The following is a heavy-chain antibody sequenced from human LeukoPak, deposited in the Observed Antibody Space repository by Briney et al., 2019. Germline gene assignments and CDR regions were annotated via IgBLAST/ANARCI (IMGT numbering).Heavy chain of an antibody. CDR1: GCTFSSYW. D-gene: IGHD3-10*01. Sequence: GGSLRLSCAASGCTFSSYWMSWVRQAPGKGLEWVANIKQDGSEKYYVDSVKGRFTISRDNAKNSLYLQMNSLRAEDTAVYYCARDLREKVAYYYGSGSLWGFDYWGQGTLVTVSS. V-gene: IGHV3-7*01. CDR2: IKQDGSEK. CDR3: ARDLREKVAYYYGSGSLWGFDY. J-gene: IGHJ4*02.